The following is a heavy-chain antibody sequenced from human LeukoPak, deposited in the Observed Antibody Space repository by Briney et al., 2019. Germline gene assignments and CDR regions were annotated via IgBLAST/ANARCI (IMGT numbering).Heavy chain of an antibody. Sequence: SETLSLTCTVSGGSISSYYWSWIRQPPGKGLEWIGYIYYSGSTNYNPSLKSRVTMSVDTSKNQFSLKLSSVTAADTAVYYCARASVAPLYNWFDPWGQGTLVTVSS. D-gene: IGHD6-19*01. CDR2: IYYSGST. J-gene: IGHJ5*02. CDR1: GGSISSYY. CDR3: ARASVAPLYNWFDP. V-gene: IGHV4-59*12.